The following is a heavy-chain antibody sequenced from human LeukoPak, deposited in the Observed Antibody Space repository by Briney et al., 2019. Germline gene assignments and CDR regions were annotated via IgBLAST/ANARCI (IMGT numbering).Heavy chain of an antibody. CDR1: GCTFTSYD. CDR2: VYATGGTT. V-gene: IGHV1-46*01. CDR3: ATEAPRSYYFDY. J-gene: IGHJ4*02. Sequence: RASVKVSCKASGCTFTSYDINWVRQATGQGLEWMGAVYATGGTTINTQNFQGRVTMTRDTSTGTVYMELSSLRFEDTAMYYCATEAPRSYYFDYWGQGILVTVSS.